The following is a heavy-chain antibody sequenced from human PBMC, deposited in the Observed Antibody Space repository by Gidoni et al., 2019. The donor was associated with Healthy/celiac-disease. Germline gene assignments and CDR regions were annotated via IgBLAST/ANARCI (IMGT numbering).Heavy chain of an antibody. Sequence: QLQLQESGPGLVKPSETLSLTCTVSGGSISSSSYYWGWIRQPPGKGLEWIGSIYYSGSTYYNPSLKSRVTISVDTSKNQFSLKLSSVTAADTAVYYCARHEDSSALGYYGMDVWGQGTTVTVSS. D-gene: IGHD3-22*01. V-gene: IGHV4-39*01. CDR2: IYYSGST. J-gene: IGHJ6*02. CDR1: GGSISSSSYY. CDR3: ARHEDSSALGYYGMDV.